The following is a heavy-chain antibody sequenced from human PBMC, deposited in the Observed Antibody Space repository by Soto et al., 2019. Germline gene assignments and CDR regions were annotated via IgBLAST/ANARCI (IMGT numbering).Heavy chain of an antibody. D-gene: IGHD6-19*01. CDR3: ARVAVAGTRFDY. CDR2: IYHSGST. J-gene: IGHJ4*02. CDR1: GGSISSGGYS. Sequence: TSETLSLTCAVSGGSISSGGYSWSWVRQPPGKGLEWIGEIYHSGSTNYNPSLKSRVTISVDKSKNQFSLKLSSVTTADTAVYYCARVAVAGTRFDYWGQGTLVTVSS. V-gene: IGHV4-4*02.